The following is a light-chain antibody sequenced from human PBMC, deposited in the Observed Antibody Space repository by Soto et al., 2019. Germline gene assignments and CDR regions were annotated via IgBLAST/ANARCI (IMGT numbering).Light chain of an antibody. Sequence: AIRMTQSPSSLSASTGDRVTITCRASQGISSYLCWYQQKPGKAPKLLIYAASTLQSGVPSRFSGSGSGTDFTLTISCLQSEDFATYYCQQYYSYPRTFGQGTKVDIK. V-gene: IGKV1-8*01. CDR2: AAS. CDR3: QQYYSYPRT. J-gene: IGKJ1*01. CDR1: QGISSY.